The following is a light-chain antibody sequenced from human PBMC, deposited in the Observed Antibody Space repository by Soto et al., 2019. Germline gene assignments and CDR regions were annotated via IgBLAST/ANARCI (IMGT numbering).Light chain of an antibody. CDR2: WAS. V-gene: IGKV4-1*01. Sequence: DIVMTQSPDSLAVSLGERATINCKSSQSVLYSSNNKNYLAWYQQKPGQPPKLLIYWASTRESGVPDRFSGSGSGTDFTLTISSLQAEDVAVYYCQQYYGLPLAFGQGAKVDIK. CDR1: QSVLYSSNNKNY. J-gene: IGKJ1*01. CDR3: QQYYGLPLA.